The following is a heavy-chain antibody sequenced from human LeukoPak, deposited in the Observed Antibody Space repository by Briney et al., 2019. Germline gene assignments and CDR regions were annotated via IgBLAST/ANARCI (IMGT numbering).Heavy chain of an antibody. CDR2: IRQDGSEK. D-gene: IGHD3-9*01. Sequence: GGSLRLSCAASGFIFSNYWMSWVRQAPGKGLEWVANIRQDGSEKHYVDSMKGRFTISRDNAKNSLYLQMNSLRAEDTAVYYCASGAYYDILAPTYMDVWGKGTTVTISS. J-gene: IGHJ6*03. CDR1: GFIFSNYW. V-gene: IGHV3-7*01. CDR3: ASGAYYDILAPTYMDV.